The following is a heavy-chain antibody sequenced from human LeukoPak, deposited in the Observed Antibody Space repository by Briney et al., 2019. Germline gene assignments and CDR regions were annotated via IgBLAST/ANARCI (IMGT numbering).Heavy chain of an antibody. V-gene: IGHV3-74*01. CDR2: ISSDGTNT. CDR1: GFTFSNYW. CDR3: ARDPGHSNYINDY. Sequence: PGGSLRLSCAASGFTFSNYWMHWVRQSPGKGLVWVSRISSDGTNTNYADSVKGRFTISRDNAENTLYLQMTSLRAGDTAVYYCARDPGHSNYINDYWGQGTLVTVSS. D-gene: IGHD4-11*01. J-gene: IGHJ4*02.